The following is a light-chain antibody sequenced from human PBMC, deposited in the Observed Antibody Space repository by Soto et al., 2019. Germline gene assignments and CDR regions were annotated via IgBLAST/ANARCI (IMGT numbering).Light chain of an antibody. CDR1: QSVSSN. Sequence: EIVLTQSPATLSLSPGERATLSCRASQSVSSNLAWYQQKPGQAPRLLMFGVSTRAAGIPARFSGSGSGTEFTLTISSLQSEDFAVYYCQQRSRWPPITFGQGTRLEIK. CDR2: GVS. V-gene: IGKV3-15*01. CDR3: QQRSRWPPIT. J-gene: IGKJ5*01.